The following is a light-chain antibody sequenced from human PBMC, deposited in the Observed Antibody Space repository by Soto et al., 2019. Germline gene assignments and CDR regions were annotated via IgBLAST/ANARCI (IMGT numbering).Light chain of an antibody. CDR3: QQYYSTPHT. J-gene: IGKJ2*01. CDR2: WAA. V-gene: IGKV4-1*01. Sequence: DIVMTQSPDSLAVSLGERATINCKSSQSVLYSSNNKNYLAWYQHKPGQPPKLLLYWAATRESGVPDRFSGSGSGTDFSLTISSLQAEDVADYYCQQYYSTPHTFGQGTKLQLK. CDR1: QSVLYSSNNKNY.